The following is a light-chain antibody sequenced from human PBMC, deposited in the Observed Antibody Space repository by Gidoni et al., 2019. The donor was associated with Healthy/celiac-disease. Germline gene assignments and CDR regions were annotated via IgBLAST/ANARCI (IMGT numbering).Light chain of an antibody. J-gene: IGKJ2*01. Sequence: DIVMTQSPLSLPVTPGEPASISCRSSQSLLHSNGYNYLDWYLQKPGQSPQLLIYLGSNRASGVPDRFSGIGSGTDFTLKICRVEAEDVGVYYCMQALQTPPTFGQGTKLEIK. CDR1: QSLLHSNGYNY. V-gene: IGKV2-28*01. CDR2: LGS. CDR3: MQALQTPPT.